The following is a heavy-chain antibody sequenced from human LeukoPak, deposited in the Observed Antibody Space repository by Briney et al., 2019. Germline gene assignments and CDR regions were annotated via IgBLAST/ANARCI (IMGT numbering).Heavy chain of an antibody. J-gene: IGHJ4*02. Sequence: GASVKVSCKDSGYTFTGYYMHWVRQAPGQGLEWMGWINPNSGGTNYAQKFQGRVTMTRDTSISTAYMELSRLRSDDTAVYYCARVGIQLWSNPDYWGQGTLVTVSS. CDR1: GYTFTGYY. D-gene: IGHD5-18*01. V-gene: IGHV1-2*02. CDR2: INPNSGGT. CDR3: ARVGIQLWSNPDY.